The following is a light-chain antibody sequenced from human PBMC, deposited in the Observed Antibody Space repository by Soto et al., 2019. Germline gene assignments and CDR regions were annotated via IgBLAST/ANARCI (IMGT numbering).Light chain of an antibody. J-gene: IGKJ1*01. CDR1: QSVSSN. Sequence: EIVMTQSPATLSVSPGERATLSFRASQSVSSNLAWYQQIPGQAPRLLIYGASTRATGIPARFSGSGSGTEFTLTISSLQSEDFAVYYCQQYNNWPRTFGQGTKVDIK. CDR3: QQYNNWPRT. V-gene: IGKV3-15*01. CDR2: GAS.